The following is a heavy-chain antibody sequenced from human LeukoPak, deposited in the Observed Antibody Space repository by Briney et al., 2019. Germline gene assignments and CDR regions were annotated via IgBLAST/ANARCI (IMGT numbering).Heavy chain of an antibody. V-gene: IGHV3-23*01. CDR2: TYGSDAST. J-gene: IGHJ4*02. CDR1: GFTFSSYA. D-gene: IGHD2-2*01. Sequence: PGGSLRLSCAASGFTFSSYAMTWVRQAPGKGLEWVSTTYGSDASTYYADSVKGRFTISRDNSKNMLNLHMNSLRAEDTAVYYCAKTRGPAAFNSDYWGQGTLVTVSS. CDR3: AKTRGPAAFNSDY.